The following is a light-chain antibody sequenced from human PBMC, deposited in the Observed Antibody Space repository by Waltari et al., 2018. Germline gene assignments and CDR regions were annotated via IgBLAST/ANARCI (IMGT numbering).Light chain of an antibody. Sequence: QSVLTQSPSASGTPGQRVTLSCSGGSSNIRTNSVNWYKQLPGTAPKLLIFTNVHRPAGVPDRFSGSKSGTSASLAISGLQSEDEADYYCAAWDDSLNIWVFGGGTKLTVL. CDR3: AAWDDSLNIWV. V-gene: IGLV1-44*01. CDR1: SSNIRTNS. CDR2: TNV. J-gene: IGLJ3*02.